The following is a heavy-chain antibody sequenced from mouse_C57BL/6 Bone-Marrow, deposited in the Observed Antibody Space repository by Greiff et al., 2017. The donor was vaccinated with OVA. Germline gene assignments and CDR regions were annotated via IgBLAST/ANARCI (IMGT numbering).Heavy chain of an antibody. J-gene: IGHJ3*01. Sequence: DVKLVESGGGLVQPGESLKLSCESNEYDFPSHDMSWVRQTPEKRLELVAAINSDGGSTYYTDTMERRFTISRDNTKKPLYLQMSSLTPEAAALYYCARGGYSSYGFAYWGQGTLVTVSA. D-gene: IGHD2-5*01. CDR2: INSDGGST. CDR1: EYDFPSHD. CDR3: ARGGYSSYGFAY. V-gene: IGHV5-2*01.